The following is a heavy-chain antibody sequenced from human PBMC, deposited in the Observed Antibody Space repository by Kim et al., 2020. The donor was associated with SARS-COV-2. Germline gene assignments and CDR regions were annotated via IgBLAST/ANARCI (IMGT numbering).Heavy chain of an antibody. CDR3: ARAWGMEWQIGDDYYYGMDV. J-gene: IGHJ6*02. CDR2: IYYSGST. D-gene: IGHD3-3*01. Sequence: SETLSLTCTVSGGSISSGGYYWSWIRQHPGKGLEWIGYIYYSGSTYYNPSLKSRVTISVDTSKNQFSLKLSSVTAADTAVYYCARAWGMEWQIGDDYYYGMDVWGQGTTVTVSS. CDR1: GGSISSGGYY. V-gene: IGHV4-31*03.